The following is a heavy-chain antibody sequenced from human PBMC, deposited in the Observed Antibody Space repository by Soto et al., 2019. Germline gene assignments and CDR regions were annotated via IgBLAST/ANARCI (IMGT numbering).Heavy chain of an antibody. D-gene: IGHD3-10*01. CDR3: ARSGRFGESRRYYFDY. CDR2: IYYSGST. CDR1: GGSVSSGSYY. V-gene: IGHV4-61*01. J-gene: IGHJ4*02. Sequence: SETLSLTCTVSGGSVSSGSYYWSWIRQPPGKGLEWIGYIYYSGSTNYNPSLKSRVTISVDTSKNQFSLKLSSVTAADTAVYYCARSGRFGESRRYYFDYWGQGTLVTV.